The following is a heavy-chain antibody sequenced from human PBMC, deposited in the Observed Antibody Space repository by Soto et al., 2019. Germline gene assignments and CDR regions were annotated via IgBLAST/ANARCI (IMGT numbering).Heavy chain of an antibody. CDR2: TYYRSEWYN. V-gene: IGHV6-1*01. CDR3: ARGVAEGATSPFDY. Sequence: SQTLSLTCAISGDSVSSSSAAWNWIRQSPSRSLEWLGRTYYRSEWYNDYAVSVKSRITINPDTSKNQFSLQLNSLTPEDTAVYYCARGVAEGATSPFDYWGQGTLVTVSS. D-gene: IGHD1-26*01. J-gene: IGHJ4*02. CDR1: GDSVSSSSAA.